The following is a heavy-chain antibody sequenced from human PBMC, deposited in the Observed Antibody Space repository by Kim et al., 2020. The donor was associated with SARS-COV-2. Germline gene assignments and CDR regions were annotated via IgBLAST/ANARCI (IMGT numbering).Heavy chain of an antibody. CDR1: GGTFSSYA. D-gene: IGHD3-10*01. V-gene: IGHV1-69*13. CDR2: IIPIFGTA. CDR3: ARASYYGSGSYYIDAFDI. Sequence: SVKVSCKASGGTFSSYAISWVRQAPGQGLEWMGGIIPIFGTANYAQKFQGRVTITADESMSTAYMELSSLRSEDTAVYYCARASYYGSGSYYIDAFDIWGQGTMVTVSS. J-gene: IGHJ3*02.